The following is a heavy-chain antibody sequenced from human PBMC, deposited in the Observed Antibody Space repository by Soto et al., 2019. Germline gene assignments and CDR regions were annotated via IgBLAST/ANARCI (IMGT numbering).Heavy chain of an antibody. V-gene: IGHV4-4*02. Sequence: QVQLQESGPGLVKPSGTLSLTCAVSGGSISSSNWWSWVRQPPGKGLEWIGEIYHSGSTNYNPSLKSRVTISVDKSKNQFSLKRSSVTAAATAVYYCATSIVGATHWFDPWGQGTLVTVSS. D-gene: IGHD1-26*01. CDR1: GGSISSSNW. CDR2: IYHSGST. J-gene: IGHJ5*02. CDR3: ATSIVGATHWFDP.